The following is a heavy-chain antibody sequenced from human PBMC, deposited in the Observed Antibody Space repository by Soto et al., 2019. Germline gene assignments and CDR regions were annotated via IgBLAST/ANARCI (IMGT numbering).Heavy chain of an antibody. J-gene: IGHJ5*02. CDR3: AKYRGRERYSETYWLS. D-gene: IGHD1-26*01. V-gene: IGHV3-30*18. CDR2: ISYDRCNI. Sequence: GGSRSFSLAPSGFISISTGMHWLRQAPGKGLEWVGLISYDRCNIFYGDSVKGRVTISRDNSNNTLYLQMSSLRPEDTAMYYCAKYRGRERYSETYWLSWGQGTMVTVSS. CDR1: GFISISTG.